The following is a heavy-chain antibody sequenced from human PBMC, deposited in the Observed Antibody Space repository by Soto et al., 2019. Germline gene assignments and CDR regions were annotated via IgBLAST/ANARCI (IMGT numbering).Heavy chain of an antibody. D-gene: IGHD3-22*01. CDR2: ISGSGGST. CDR1: GFTFSSYA. J-gene: IGHJ6*02. CDR3: AKGRSRRYYDSSGYYMAPYYYYYGMYV. V-gene: IGHV3-23*01. Sequence: GGSLRLSCAASGFTFSSYAMSWVRQAPGKGLEWVSAISGSGGSTYYADSVKGRFTISRDNSKNTLYLQMNSLRAEDTAVYYCAKGRSRRYYDSSGYYMAPYYYYYGMYVWGQGTTVTVSS.